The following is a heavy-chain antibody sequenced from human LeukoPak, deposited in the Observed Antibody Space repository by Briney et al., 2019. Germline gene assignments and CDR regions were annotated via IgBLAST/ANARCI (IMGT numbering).Heavy chain of an antibody. V-gene: IGHV1-69*13. J-gene: IGHJ4*02. CDR2: IIPIFGTA. CDR1: GGTFSSYA. Sequence: GASVKVSCKASGGTFSSYAISWVRQAPGQGLEWMGGIIPIFGTANYAQKFLGRVTITADESTSTAYMELSSLRSEDTAVYYCARVRWSSWTEMYYFDYWGQGTLVTVSS. CDR3: ARVRWSSWTEMYYFDY. D-gene: IGHD6-13*01.